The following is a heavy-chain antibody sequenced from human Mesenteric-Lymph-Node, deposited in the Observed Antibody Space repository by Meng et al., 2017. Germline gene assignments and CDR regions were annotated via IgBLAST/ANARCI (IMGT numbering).Heavy chain of an antibody. CDR1: GFTFHNAW. CDR3: TTIVHY. CDR2: IKTKTDGGTT. J-gene: IGHJ4*02. Sequence: LVESGGCWAKPGESLGLSCAVSGFTFHNAWMNWVRQPPGKGLEWVGRIKTKTDGGTTDYAAPVKGRFTISRDDSTNTLYLEMNSLKAEDTAVYYCTTIVHYWGQGTLVTVSS. D-gene: IGHD2-15*01. V-gene: IGHV3-15*01.